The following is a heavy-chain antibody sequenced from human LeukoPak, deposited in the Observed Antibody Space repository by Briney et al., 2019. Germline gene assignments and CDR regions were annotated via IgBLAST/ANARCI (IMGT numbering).Heavy chain of an antibody. Sequence: SETLSLTCAVYGGSFSGYYWSWIRQPPGKGLEWIGYIYYTGSTNYNPSLKSRVTISVDTSKNQFSLKLSSVTAADTAVYYCARVYGAGYDFRGAFDIWGQGTMVTVSS. J-gene: IGHJ3*02. D-gene: IGHD5-12*01. V-gene: IGHV4-59*01. CDR1: GGSFSGYY. CDR3: ARVYGAGYDFRGAFDI. CDR2: IYYTGST.